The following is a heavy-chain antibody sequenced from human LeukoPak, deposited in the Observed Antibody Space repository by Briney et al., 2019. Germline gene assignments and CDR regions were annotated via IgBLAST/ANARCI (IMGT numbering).Heavy chain of an antibody. CDR1: GYTFTSYY. V-gene: IGHV1-46*01. J-gene: IGHJ4*02. CDR2: INPSGGST. D-gene: IGHD3-10*01. Sequence: ASVKVSCKASGYTFTSYYMHWVRQAPGQGLEWMGIINPSGGSTSYAQKFQGRVTMTTDTSTSTAYMELRSLRSDDTAVYYCARDDKTGDYYGVPRIWGQGTLVTVSS. CDR3: ARDDKTGDYYGVPRI.